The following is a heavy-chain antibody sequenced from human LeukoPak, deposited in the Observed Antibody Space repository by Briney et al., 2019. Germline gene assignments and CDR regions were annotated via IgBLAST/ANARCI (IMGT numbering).Heavy chain of an antibody. CDR2: ISSSSSYI. J-gene: IGHJ6*02. Sequence: GGSLRLSCAASGFSFSSYAMTWVRQTPGKGLEWVSSISSSSSYIYYADSVKGRFTISRDNAKNSLYLQMNSLRAEDTAVYYCARDWGYYYYYGMDVWGQGTTVTVSS. CDR3: ARDWGYYYYYGMDV. D-gene: IGHD3-16*01. CDR1: GFSFSSYA. V-gene: IGHV3-21*01.